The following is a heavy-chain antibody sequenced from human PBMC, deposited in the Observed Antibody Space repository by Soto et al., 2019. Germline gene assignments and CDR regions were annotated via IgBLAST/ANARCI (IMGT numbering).Heavy chain of an antibody. Sequence: GGSLRLSCAASGLTFSSYAMSWVRQAPGKGLEWVSTITGSGHVTYYADSVSGRFTVSRDNSKNTLDLLMNSLRAEDTAIYYCAKDRDTSSWTGASDIWGQGTMVTVS. CDR1: GLTFSSYA. J-gene: IGHJ3*02. CDR2: ITGSGHVT. V-gene: IGHV3-23*01. D-gene: IGHD6-13*01. CDR3: AKDRDTSSWTGASDI.